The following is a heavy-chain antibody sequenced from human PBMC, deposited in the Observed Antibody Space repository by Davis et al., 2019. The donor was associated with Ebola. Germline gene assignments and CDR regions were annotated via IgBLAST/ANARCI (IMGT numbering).Heavy chain of an antibody. D-gene: IGHD1-26*01. CDR3: ARTTTREDWFDP. CDR1: GFTFSTYG. Sequence: GSLRLSCAASGFTFSTYGMHWVRQPPGKGLEWIGEIYHSGSTNYNPSLKSRVTISVDKSKNQFSLKLSSVTDADTAVYYCARTTTREDWFDPWGQGTLVTVSS. V-gene: IGHV4-4*02. J-gene: IGHJ5*02. CDR2: IYHSGST.